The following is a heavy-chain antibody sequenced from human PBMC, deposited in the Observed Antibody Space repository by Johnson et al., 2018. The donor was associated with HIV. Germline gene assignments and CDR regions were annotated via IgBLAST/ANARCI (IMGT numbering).Heavy chain of an antibody. CDR2: ISYDGSNK. V-gene: IGHV3-30*04. Sequence: QVQLVESGGGLVQPGGSLRLSCAASGFTFSSYAMHWVRQAPGKGLEWVAVISYDGSNKYYADSVKGRFTISRDNSKNTLYLQMNSLRTEDTAVYYCAKEGTTLTTGVAFDIWGQGTMVTVSS. CDR1: GFTFSSYA. J-gene: IGHJ3*02. CDR3: AKEGTTLTTGVAFDI. D-gene: IGHD4-17*01.